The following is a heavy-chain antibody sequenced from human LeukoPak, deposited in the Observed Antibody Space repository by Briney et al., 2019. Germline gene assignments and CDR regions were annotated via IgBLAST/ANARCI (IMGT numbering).Heavy chain of an antibody. CDR3: ARDIGSGSYQFDY. CDR1: GFTFSSYS. V-gene: IGHV3-21*01. J-gene: IGHJ4*02. CDR2: ISSSSSYI. Sequence: TGGSLRLSCAASGFTFSSYSMNWVRQAPGKGLEWVSSISSSSSYIYYAASVKGRFTISRDNAKNSLYLQMNSLRAEDTAVYYCARDIGSGSYQFDYWGQGTLVTVSS. D-gene: IGHD3-10*01.